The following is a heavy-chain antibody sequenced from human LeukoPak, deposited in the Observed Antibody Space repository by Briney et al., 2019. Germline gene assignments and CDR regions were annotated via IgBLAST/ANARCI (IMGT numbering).Heavy chain of an antibody. Sequence: PGRSLRLAWAAAAFTVSSNEMSWVRQAPGKVREWVASIIGGSTYYAHSRKGRFTISRDTSKNTLYLQLNSLRAEDTAVYYCRYGAFITMIVVVISYYYYYMDVWGKGTTVTVSS. CDR2: IIGGST. D-gene: IGHD3-22*01. V-gene: IGHV3-38-3*01. CDR1: AFTVSSNE. J-gene: IGHJ6*03. CDR3: RYGAFITMIVVVISYYYYYMDV.